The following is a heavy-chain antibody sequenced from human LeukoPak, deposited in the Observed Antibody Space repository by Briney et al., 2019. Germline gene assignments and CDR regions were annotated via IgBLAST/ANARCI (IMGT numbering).Heavy chain of an antibody. CDR3: ARDPGLPRVLDH. CDR1: GFTFSSYE. J-gene: IGHJ4*02. Sequence: GSLRLSCAASGFTFSSYEMNWVRQAPGKGLEWVSYISSRGSTIYYADSVKGRFTISRDNAKNSLYLQMNSLRAEDTAVYYCARDPGLPRVLDHWGQGTLVTVSS. CDR2: ISSRGSTI. D-gene: IGHD2-21*01. V-gene: IGHV3-48*03.